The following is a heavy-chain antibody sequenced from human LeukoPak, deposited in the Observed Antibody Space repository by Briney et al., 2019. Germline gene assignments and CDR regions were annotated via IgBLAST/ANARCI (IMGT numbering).Heavy chain of an antibody. Sequence: SETLSLTCTVSGYSISSDYYWGWIRQPPGKGLEWIGSVRHSGRTYYNASLKSRVTISIDTSNNQISLRLISVTAADTAVYYCARASEAVANWFDPWGQGTLVTVSS. CDR1: GYSISSDYY. CDR2: VRHSGRT. D-gene: IGHD6-19*01. CDR3: ARASEAVANWFDP. V-gene: IGHV4-38-2*02. J-gene: IGHJ5*02.